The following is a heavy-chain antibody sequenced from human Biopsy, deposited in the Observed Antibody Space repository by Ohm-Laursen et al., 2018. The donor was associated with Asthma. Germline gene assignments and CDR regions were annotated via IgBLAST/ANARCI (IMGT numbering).Heavy chain of an antibody. Sequence: GGSVKVSCKVSGYNFISFAIHWVRQAPGQRLEWMGWVNTGNGDTKYSQKFQGRVTITRDTSASTAYMELRSLRSEDTATYYCARTYYDFLTGQVKDVFGVWGQGTMVTVSS. V-gene: IGHV1-3*04. CDR1: GYNFISFA. J-gene: IGHJ3*01. D-gene: IGHD3-9*01. CDR3: ARTYYDFLTGQVKDVFGV. CDR2: VNTGNGDT.